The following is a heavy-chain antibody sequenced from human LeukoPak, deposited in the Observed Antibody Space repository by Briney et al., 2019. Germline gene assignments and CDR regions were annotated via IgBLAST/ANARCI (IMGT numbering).Heavy chain of an antibody. D-gene: IGHD6-19*01. CDR2: TSQDGRTA. Sequence: GGSLRLSCAASGFTFSSYGMHWVRQAPGKGLEWVAVTSQDGRTALYIDSLKGRFIISKDTSTDTVYLQMNSLRVEDTAVYYCANGLYSSGWYYWGQGTLVTVSS. CDR1: GFTFSSYG. CDR3: ANGLYSSGWYY. V-gene: IGHV3-30*19. J-gene: IGHJ4*02.